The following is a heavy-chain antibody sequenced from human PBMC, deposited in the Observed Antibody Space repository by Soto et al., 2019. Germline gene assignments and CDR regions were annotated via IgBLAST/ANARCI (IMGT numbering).Heavy chain of an antibody. Sequence: SETLSLTCTVSGGSISSSSYYWGWIRQPPGKGLEWIGSIYYSGSTYYNPSLKSRVTISVDTSKDQFSLKLSSVTAADTAVYYCAREHRTYSSSWGNWFDPWGQGTLVTVSS. V-gene: IGHV4-39*02. J-gene: IGHJ5*02. CDR3: AREHRTYSSSWGNWFDP. D-gene: IGHD6-13*01. CDR2: IYYSGST. CDR1: GGSISSSSYY.